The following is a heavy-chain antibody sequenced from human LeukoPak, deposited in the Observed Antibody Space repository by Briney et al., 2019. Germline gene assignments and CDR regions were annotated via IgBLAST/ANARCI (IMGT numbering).Heavy chain of an antibody. CDR3: ARGVLPLRFLEWLSRRYYYYMDV. J-gene: IGHJ6*03. CDR1: GGSFSGYY. CDR2: INHSGST. V-gene: IGHV4-34*01. D-gene: IGHD3-3*01. Sequence: XETLSLTCAVYGGSFSGYYWSWIRQPPGKGLEWIGEINHSGSTNYNPSLKSRVTISVDTSKNQFSLKLSSVTAADTAVYYCARGVLPLRFLEWLSRRYYYYMDVWGKGTTVTVSS.